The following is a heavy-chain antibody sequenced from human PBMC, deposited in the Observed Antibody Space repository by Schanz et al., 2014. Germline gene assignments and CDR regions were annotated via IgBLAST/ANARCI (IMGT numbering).Heavy chain of an antibody. CDR2: IYTSGST. Sequence: QVQLQESGPGLVKPSETLSLTCAVSGGSISGYYWSWIRQPPGKGLEWIGRIYTSGSTNYNPSLKSRVTISVDTPKNQFPLKLSSVTAADTAVYYCARDVGGCSSSTSCYAFEIWGQGTMVTVSS. J-gene: IGHJ3*02. D-gene: IGHD2-2*01. CDR3: ARDVGGCSSSTSCYAFEI. CDR1: GGSISGYY. V-gene: IGHV4-4*08.